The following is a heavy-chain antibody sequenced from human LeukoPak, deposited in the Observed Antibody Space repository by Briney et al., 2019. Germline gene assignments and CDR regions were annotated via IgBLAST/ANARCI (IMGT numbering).Heavy chain of an antibody. CDR2: IYSGGST. CDR3: ARAELRLGELSSFDY. V-gene: IGHV3-53*01. Sequence: GGSLRLSCAASGFTFSSNYMSWVRQAPGKGLEWVSVIYSGGSTYYADSVKGRFTISRDKSKNTLYLQMNSLRAEDTAVYYCARAELRLGELSSFDYWGQGTLVTVSS. D-gene: IGHD3-16*02. J-gene: IGHJ4*02. CDR1: GFTFSSNY.